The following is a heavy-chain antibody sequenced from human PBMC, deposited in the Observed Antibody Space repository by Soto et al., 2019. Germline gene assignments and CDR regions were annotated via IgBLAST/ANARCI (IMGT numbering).Heavy chain of an antibody. CDR1: GGSFSGYY. Sequence: SETLSLTCAVYGGSFSGYYWSWIRQPPGKGLEWIGEINHSGSTNYNPSLKSRVTISVDTSKNQFSLKLSSVSAADTAVYYCARARFTLWFGEVDFDYWGQGTLVTVSS. J-gene: IGHJ4*02. D-gene: IGHD3-10*01. CDR3: ARARFTLWFGEVDFDY. CDR2: INHSGST. V-gene: IGHV4-34*01.